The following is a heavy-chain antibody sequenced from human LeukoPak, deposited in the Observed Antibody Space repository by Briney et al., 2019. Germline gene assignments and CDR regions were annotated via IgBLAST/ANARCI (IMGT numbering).Heavy chain of an antibody. CDR2: IYHSGST. J-gene: IGHJ6*03. CDR3: ARDRVGQQLVGREHYYYYMDV. CDR1: RYSISNDYY. Sequence: SETLSLTCTVSRYSISNDYYWGWIRQPPGKGLEWIGTIYHSGSTYYNPSLKSRVTISVDTSKNQFSLKLSSVTAADTAVYYCARDRVGQQLVGREHYYYYMDVWGKGTTVTISS. D-gene: IGHD6-13*01. V-gene: IGHV4-38-2*02.